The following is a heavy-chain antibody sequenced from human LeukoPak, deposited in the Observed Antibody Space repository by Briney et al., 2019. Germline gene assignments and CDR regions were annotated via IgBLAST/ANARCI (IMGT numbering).Heavy chain of an antibody. CDR3: ARGDPHADL. CDR1: GFTFSRNA. V-gene: IGHV3-23*01. J-gene: IGHJ5*02. Sequence: GGSLRLSCAASGFTFSRNAMNWVRQAPGKGLEWVAAVSGNGLGTYYADSVKGRFNTSRDNSRNTLYLQMNSRRVKDTGVYYCARGDPHADLWGQGTLVTVSS. CDR2: VSGNGLGT.